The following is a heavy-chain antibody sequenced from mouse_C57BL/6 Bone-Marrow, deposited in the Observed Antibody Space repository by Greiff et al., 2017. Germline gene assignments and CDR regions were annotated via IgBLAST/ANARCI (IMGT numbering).Heavy chain of an antibody. CDR2: IYPGSGST. Sequence: VQLLQPGAELVKPGASVKMSCKASGYTFTSYWITWVKQRPGQGLEWIGDIYPGSGSTNYNEKFKSKATLTVDTSSSTAYMQLSSLTSEDSAVYYCARPYDSNNWYFDVWGTGTTVTVSS. J-gene: IGHJ1*03. D-gene: IGHD2-5*01. V-gene: IGHV1-55*01. CDR1: GYTFTSYW. CDR3: ARPYDSNNWYFDV.